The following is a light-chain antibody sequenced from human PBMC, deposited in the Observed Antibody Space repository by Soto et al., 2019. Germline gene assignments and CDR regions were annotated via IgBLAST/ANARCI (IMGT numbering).Light chain of an antibody. CDR3: ASWDDSLSGYV. J-gene: IGLJ1*01. CDR2: GNS. CDR1: SSNIGSNY. Sequence: QSALTQPPSASGTPGQRVTISCSGGSSNIGSNYVYWYQHLPGAAPKLLIQGNSQRPSGVPDRFSGSKSGTSASLAIGGLRSEDEADYYCASWDDSLSGYVFGTGTKLTVL. V-gene: IGLV1-47*02.